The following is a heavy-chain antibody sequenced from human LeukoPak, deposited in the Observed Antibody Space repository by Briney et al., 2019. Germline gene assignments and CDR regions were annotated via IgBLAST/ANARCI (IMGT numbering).Heavy chain of an antibody. CDR2: ISSTSYYI. D-gene: IGHD6-19*01. J-gene: IGHJ4*02. V-gene: IGHV3-21*04. Sequence: GALRLSWAASGFTFRPYSMDWGRQAPGEGLEWVSSISSTSYYIYYADSVKGRFTISRDNAQNSLYLQMNSLRAEDTAVYYCAKTITVAGYYFDYWGQGTLVTVSS. CDR1: GFTFRPYS. CDR3: AKTITVAGYYFDY.